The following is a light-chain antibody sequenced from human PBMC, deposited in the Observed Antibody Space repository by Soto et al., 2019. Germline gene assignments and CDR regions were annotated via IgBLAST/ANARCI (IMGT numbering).Light chain of an antibody. Sequence: DIQMTQSPSSLSVSVGDRVTITCRASQRVGKYLAWFQQKPGRAPESLIYDISTLQSGVPSKFSGSRSGTDITLTINSLQPEDSATYYCQQYHTYPRTFGQGTRLEIK. J-gene: IGKJ5*01. V-gene: IGKV1-16*02. CDR1: QRVGKY. CDR3: QQYHTYPRT. CDR2: DIS.